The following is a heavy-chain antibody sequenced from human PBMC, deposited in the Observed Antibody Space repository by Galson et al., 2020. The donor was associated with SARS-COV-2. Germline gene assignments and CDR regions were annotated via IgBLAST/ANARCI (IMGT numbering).Heavy chain of an antibody. V-gene: IGHV3-21*01. Sequence: TGGSLRLSCAASGFTFSSYSMNWVRQAPGKVLEWVSSISSSSSYIYYADSVKGRFTISRDNAKNSLYLQMNSLRAEDTAVYYCARGSSSSSLFDPWGQGTLVTVSS. D-gene: IGHD6-6*01. CDR2: ISSSSSYI. CDR3: ARGSSSSSLFDP. J-gene: IGHJ5*02. CDR1: GFTFSSYS.